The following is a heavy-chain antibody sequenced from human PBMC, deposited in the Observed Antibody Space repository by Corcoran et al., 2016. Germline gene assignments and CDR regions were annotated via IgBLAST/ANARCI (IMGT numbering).Heavy chain of an antibody. CDR3: ARHGGYYDSRGYYYFDY. D-gene: IGHD3-22*01. CDR1: GYIFTSYW. V-gene: IGHV5-51*01. J-gene: IGHJ4*02. CDR2: IYPGASDT. Sequence: EVQLVQSGAEVKKPGESLKIFCKGSGYIFTSYWIGWVRQMPGKGLEWMGIIYPGASDTRYSPSFQGQVTISADKSIRTAYLQWSSLKASDTAMYYCARHGGYYDSRGYYYFDYWGQGTLVTVSS.